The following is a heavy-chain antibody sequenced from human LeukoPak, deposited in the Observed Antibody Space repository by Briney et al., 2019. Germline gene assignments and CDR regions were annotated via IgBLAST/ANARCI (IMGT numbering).Heavy chain of an antibody. CDR1: GLTFSSYW. J-gene: IGHJ4*02. V-gene: IGHV3-7*03. CDR3: ARDLKLSY. Sequence: GGSLRLSCAASGLTFSSYWMSWVRQAPGKGLEWVANIKQDGSEKYYVDSVKGRFTISRDNAKNSLYLQMNSLRAEDTAVYYCARDLKLSYWGQGTLVTVSS. D-gene: IGHD2-15*01. CDR2: IKQDGSEK.